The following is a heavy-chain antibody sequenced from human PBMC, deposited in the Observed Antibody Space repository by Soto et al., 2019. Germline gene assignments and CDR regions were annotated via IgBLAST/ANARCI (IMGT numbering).Heavy chain of an antibody. J-gene: IGHJ6*02. V-gene: IGHV3-74*01. CDR2: IDTTGSTT. D-gene: IGHD4-4*01. Sequence: PGGSLRLSCAASGFTFSNAWINWVRQVPGKGLEWVARIDTTGSTTTYAGSVQGRFTISRDNAKNTLYLQMHSVRDEDTAVYYCASVSAAQYYYGMDAWGQGTTVTVSS. CDR1: GFTFSNAW. CDR3: ASVSAAQYYYGMDA.